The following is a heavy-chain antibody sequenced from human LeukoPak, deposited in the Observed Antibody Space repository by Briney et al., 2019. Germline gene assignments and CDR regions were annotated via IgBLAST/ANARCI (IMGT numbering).Heavy chain of an antibody. CDR1: GYSISSGYY. Sequence: SETLSLTCTVSGYSISSGYYWGWIRQPPGKGLGWIGSIYHSGSTYYNPSLKSRVTMSVDTSKNQFSLKLSSVTAADTAVYYCASDVGLNWFDPWGQGTLVTVSS. CDR3: ASDVGLNWFDP. J-gene: IGHJ5*02. V-gene: IGHV4-38-2*02. D-gene: IGHD3-16*01. CDR2: IYHSGST.